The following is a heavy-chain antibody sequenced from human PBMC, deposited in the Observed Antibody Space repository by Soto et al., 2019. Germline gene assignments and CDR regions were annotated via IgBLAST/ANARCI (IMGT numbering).Heavy chain of an antibody. J-gene: IGHJ5*02. Sequence: ASVKVSCKASGYTFTSYDINWVRQATGQGLEWMGWMNPNSGNTGYAQKFQGRVTMTRNTSISTAYMELSSLRSEDTAVYYCASSRAAAENWFDPWGQGTLVTVSS. CDR1: GYTFTSYD. CDR3: ASSRAAAENWFDP. V-gene: IGHV1-8*02. D-gene: IGHD6-13*01. CDR2: MNPNSGNT.